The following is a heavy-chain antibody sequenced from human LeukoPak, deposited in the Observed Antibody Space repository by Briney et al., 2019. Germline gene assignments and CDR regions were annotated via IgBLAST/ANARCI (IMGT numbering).Heavy chain of an antibody. CDR2: ISSSGSTI. CDR1: GFTFSSYE. J-gene: IGHJ6*04. CDR3: ARDLYGSGSYLEEMDV. D-gene: IGHD3-10*01. V-gene: IGHV3-48*03. Sequence: PGGSLRLSCAASGFTFSSYEMNWLRQAPGKGLEWVSYISSSGSTIYYADSVKGRFTISRDNAKNSLYLQMNSLRAEDTAVYYCARDLYGSGSYLEEMDVWGKGTTVTISS.